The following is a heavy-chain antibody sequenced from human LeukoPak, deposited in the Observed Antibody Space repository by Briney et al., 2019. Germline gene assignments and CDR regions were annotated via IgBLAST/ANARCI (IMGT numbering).Heavy chain of an antibody. CDR2: INQDESEK. CDR1: GFTFSSHW. CDR3: AKDLGYYYDSSGPGAFDI. Sequence: PGGSLRLSCAGSGFTFSSHWMSWVRQAPEKGLEWVAHINQDESEKDSVGSVKGRFTISRDNSKNTLYLQMNSLRAEDTAVYYCAKDLGYYYDSSGPGAFDIWGQGTMVTVSS. J-gene: IGHJ3*02. V-gene: IGHV3-7*03. D-gene: IGHD3-22*01.